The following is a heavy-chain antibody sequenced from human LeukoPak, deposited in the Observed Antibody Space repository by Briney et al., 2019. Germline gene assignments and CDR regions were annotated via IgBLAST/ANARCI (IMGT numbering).Heavy chain of an antibody. D-gene: IGHD5-18*01. V-gene: IGHV3-23*01. J-gene: IGHJ4*02. CDR3: AKERLPIQLWTPFDY. Sequence: GGSLRLSCAASGFNFSDYAMSWVRQAPGKGLEWVSAISGSGGSTYYADSVKGRFTISRDNSKNTLYLQMNSLRAEDTAVYYCAKERLPIQLWTPFDYWGQGTLVTVSS. CDR2: ISGSGGST. CDR1: GFNFSDYA.